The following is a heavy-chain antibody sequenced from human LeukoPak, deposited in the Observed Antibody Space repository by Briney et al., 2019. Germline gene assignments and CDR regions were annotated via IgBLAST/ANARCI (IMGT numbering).Heavy chain of an antibody. J-gene: IGHJ6*03. CDR1: GVSISSYY. D-gene: IGHD3-16*01. V-gene: IGHV4-59*01. CDR3: ARTPDGGHIGYFYYYYMDV. Sequence: SETLSLTCTVSGVSISSYYWSWIRQPPGKGLEWIGDIYCSGSTNYNPSLKSRVTISVDTSKNQFSLKLSSVTAADTAASSCARTPDGGHIGYFYYYYMDVWGKGTTVTISS. CDR2: IYCSGST.